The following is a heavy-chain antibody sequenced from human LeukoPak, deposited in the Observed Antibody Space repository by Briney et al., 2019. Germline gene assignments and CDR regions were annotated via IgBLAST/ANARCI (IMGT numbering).Heavy chain of an antibody. J-gene: IGHJ4*02. D-gene: IGHD2-15*01. CDR1: GFTSSDYY. CDR3: AKDRGGGSELDY. V-gene: IGHV3-11*04. Sequence: GGSLRLSCAASGFTSSDYYMSWIRQAPGKGLEWVSYISSSGSTIYYADSVKGRFTISRDNSKNTLYLQMNSLRAEDTAVYYCAKDRGGGSELDYWGQGTLVTVSS. CDR2: ISSSGSTI.